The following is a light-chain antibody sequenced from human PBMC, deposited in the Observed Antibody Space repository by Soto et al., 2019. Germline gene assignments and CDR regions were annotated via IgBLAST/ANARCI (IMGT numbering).Light chain of an antibody. CDR1: SSNIGAGYD. CDR3: QSYDSSLSVV. CDR2: GNS. J-gene: IGLJ2*01. Sequence: QPVLTQPPSVSGAPGQRVTISCTGSSSNIGAGYDVHWYQQLPGTAPKLLIYGNSNRPSGVPDRFSGSKSDTSASLAITGLQAEDEADYYCQSYDSSLSVVFGGGTKLTVL. V-gene: IGLV1-40*01.